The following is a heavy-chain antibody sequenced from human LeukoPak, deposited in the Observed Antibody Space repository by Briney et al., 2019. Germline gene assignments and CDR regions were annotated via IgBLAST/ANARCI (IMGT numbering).Heavy chain of an antibody. CDR3: ARGVRNYVNYYYMDV. V-gene: IGHV1-69*05. CDR2: IIPIFGTA. J-gene: IGHJ6*03. D-gene: IGHD4-11*01. Sequence: ASVKVPCKASGGTFSSYAISWVRQAPGQGLEWMGGIIPIFGTANYAQKFQGRVTITTDESTSTAYMELSSLRSEDTAVYYCARGVRNYVNYYYMDVWGKGTTVTVSS. CDR1: GGTFSSYA.